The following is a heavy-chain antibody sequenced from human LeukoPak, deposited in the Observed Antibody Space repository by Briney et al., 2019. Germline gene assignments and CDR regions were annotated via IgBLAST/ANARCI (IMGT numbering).Heavy chain of an antibody. CDR2: MDPNSGNT. CDR1: GYTFTSYD. CDR3: ARAYDFWSGSYGMDV. V-gene: IGHV1-8*01. J-gene: IGHJ6*02. Sequence: ASVKVSCKASGYTFTSYDINWVRQATGPGLEWMGWMDPNSGNTGYAQKFQGRVTMTRNTSISTAYMELSSLRSEDTAVYYCARAYDFWSGSYGMDVWGQGTTVTVSS. D-gene: IGHD3-3*01.